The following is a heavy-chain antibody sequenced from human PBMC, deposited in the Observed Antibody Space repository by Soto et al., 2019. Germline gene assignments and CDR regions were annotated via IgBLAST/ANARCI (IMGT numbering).Heavy chain of an antibody. Sequence: QVQLVESGGGLVKPGGSLRLSCAASGFTFSDYYMSWIRQAPGKGLEWVSYISSSSGYTNYADSVKGRFTISRDNAKNSLYLQMNSLRAEDTAVYYCARVGGVDIVAHFDYWGQGTLVTVSS. V-gene: IGHV3-11*06. CDR3: ARVGGVDIVAHFDY. CDR2: ISSSSGYT. CDR1: GFTFSDYY. D-gene: IGHD5-12*01. J-gene: IGHJ4*02.